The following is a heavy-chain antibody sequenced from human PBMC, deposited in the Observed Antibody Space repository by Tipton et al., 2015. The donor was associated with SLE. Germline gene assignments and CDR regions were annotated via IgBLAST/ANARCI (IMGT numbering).Heavy chain of an antibody. J-gene: IGHJ4*02. CDR2: IYHSGTT. D-gene: IGHD2-2*01. V-gene: IGHV4-4*01. CDR1: GASISISNW. Sequence: GSLRLSCAVPGASISISNWWGWVRQPPGKGLEWIGEIYHSGTTNYNPSLKSRVTISIDNSKNQFLLKLTSVTAADTAVYFCVRVVPAVTFFDYWGQGILVTVSS. CDR3: VRVVPAVTFFDY.